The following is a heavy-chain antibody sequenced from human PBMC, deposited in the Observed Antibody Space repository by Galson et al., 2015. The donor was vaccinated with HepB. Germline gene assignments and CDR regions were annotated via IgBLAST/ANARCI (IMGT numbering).Heavy chain of an antibody. CDR2: IYYSGST. D-gene: IGHD6-13*01. J-gene: IGHJ4*02. CDR1: GGSISSSSYY. V-gene: IGHV4-39*01. Sequence: SETLSLTCTVSGGSISSSSYYWGWIRQPPGKGLEWIGSIYYSGSTYYNPSLKSRVTISVDTSKNQFSLKLSSVTAADTAVYYCARRWGFAAAADYWGQGTLVTVSS. CDR3: ARRWGFAAAADY.